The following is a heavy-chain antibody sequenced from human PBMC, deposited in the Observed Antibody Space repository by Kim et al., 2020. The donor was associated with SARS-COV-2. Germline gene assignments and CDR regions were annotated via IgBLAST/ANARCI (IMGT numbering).Heavy chain of an antibody. Sequence: SYIYYADSVKGRFTISRDNAKNSLYLQMNSLRAEDTAVYYCARGEATVDYWGQGTLVTVSS. J-gene: IGHJ4*02. CDR2: SYI. CDR3: ARGEATVDY. V-gene: IGHV3-21*01. D-gene: IGHD1-26*01.